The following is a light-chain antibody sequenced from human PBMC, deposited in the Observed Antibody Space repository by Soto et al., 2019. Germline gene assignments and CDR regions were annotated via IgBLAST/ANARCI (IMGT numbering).Light chain of an antibody. J-gene: IGLJ3*02. CDR2: GNS. V-gene: IGLV1-40*01. CDR3: QSYDSSLSGFWV. CDR1: SSNIGAGYD. Sequence: QLVLTQPPSVSGAPGQRVTISCIGSSSNIGAGYDVHWYQQLPGTAPKLLIYGNSNRPSGVPDRFSGSKSGTSASLAITGLQAEDEADYYCQSYDSSLSGFWVFGGGTKVTVL.